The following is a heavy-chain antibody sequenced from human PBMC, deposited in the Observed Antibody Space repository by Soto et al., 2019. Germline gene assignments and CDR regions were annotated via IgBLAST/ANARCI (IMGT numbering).Heavy chain of an antibody. J-gene: IGHJ4*02. D-gene: IGHD3-16*01. V-gene: IGHV3-9*01. CDR3: AKERTGSAYYFDY. CDR2: ISWNSGTI. CDR1: GFTFDDYA. Sequence: EVQLVESGGGLVQPGRSLRLSCAASGFTFDDYAMHWVRQAPGKCLEWVSGISWNSGTIGYADSVKGRFTISRDNAKNSLYLQMNSLRAEDTALYYCAKERTGSAYYFDYWGQGTMVTVSS.